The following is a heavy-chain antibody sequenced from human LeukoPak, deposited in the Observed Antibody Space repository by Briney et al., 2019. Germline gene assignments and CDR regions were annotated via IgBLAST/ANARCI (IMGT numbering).Heavy chain of an antibody. D-gene: IGHD3-22*01. CDR3: AGGSGYYSTPTYFDY. J-gene: IGHJ4*02. Sequence: SETLSLTCAVSGGSINTYYWSWIRQPPGKGLEWIASVYHSGTSNYNPSLRSRVTISVETSKNQFSLRVNSVTTADTALYYCAGGSGYYSTPTYFDYWGQGTLVTVSS. V-gene: IGHV4-59*03. CDR2: VYHSGTS. CDR1: GGSINTYY.